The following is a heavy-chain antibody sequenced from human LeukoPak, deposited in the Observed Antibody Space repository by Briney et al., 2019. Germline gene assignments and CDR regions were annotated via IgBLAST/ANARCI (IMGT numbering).Heavy chain of an antibody. CDR2: IKEDGSDK. Sequence: GGSLRLSCAASGFTFSTYWMKWVRQAPGKGLEWVASIKEDGSDKYYVDSVKGRFSISRDNAKNSLYLQMNSLRTEDTAVYYCAKGGHFNFDYWGQGTLSPSPQ. CDR1: GFTFSTYW. CDR3: AKGGHFNFDY. V-gene: IGHV3-7*01. J-gene: IGHJ4*02. D-gene: IGHD5-12*01.